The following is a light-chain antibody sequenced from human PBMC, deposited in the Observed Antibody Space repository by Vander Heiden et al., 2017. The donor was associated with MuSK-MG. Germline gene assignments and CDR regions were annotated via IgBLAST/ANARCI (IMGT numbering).Light chain of an antibody. V-gene: IGKV1-39*01. CDR3: QQTYTAPGSLT. J-gene: IGKJ4*01. CDR1: QDICFH. CDR2: GGS. Sequence: DIQMTQSPSSLSASVGDRVSITSRASQDICFHLHCYQQQPAKAPTLLIYGGSTLQSAVPSRFSGSGSGTDFTLTISSLQPEDFATYYCQQTYTAPGSLTFGGGTKVEIK.